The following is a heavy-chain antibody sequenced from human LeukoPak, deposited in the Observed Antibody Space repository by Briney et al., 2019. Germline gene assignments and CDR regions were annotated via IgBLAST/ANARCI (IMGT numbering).Heavy chain of an antibody. CDR2: INWSGGST. D-gene: IGHD2-2*01. CDR3: ARAPITSPFYFDS. V-gene: IGHV3-20*04. Sequence: GGSLRLSCTASGFAFDEHVMSWVRQVPGKGLEWVSGINWSGGSTGYADPLRGRFTISRDNAKNSLYLQMDSLRAEDTALYYCARAPITSPFYFDSWGQGTLVTASS. J-gene: IGHJ4*02. CDR1: GFAFDEHV.